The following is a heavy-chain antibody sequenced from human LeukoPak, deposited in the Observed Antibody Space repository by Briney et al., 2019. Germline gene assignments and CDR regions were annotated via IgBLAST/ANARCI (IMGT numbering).Heavy chain of an antibody. D-gene: IGHD3-22*01. V-gene: IGHV3-21*01. CDR1: GFTFSSYS. J-gene: IGHJ4*02. CDR3: ARADVTMTNTPGF. Sequence: GGSLRLSCAASGFTFSSYSMNWVRQAPGKGLEWVSSISSSSSYIYYADSVKGRFTISRDNAKNSLYPQMNSLRAEDTAVYYCARADVTMTNTPGFWGQGTLVTVSS. CDR2: ISSSSSYI.